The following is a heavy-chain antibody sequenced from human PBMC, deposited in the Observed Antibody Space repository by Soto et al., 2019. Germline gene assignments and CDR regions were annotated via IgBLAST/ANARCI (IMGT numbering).Heavy chain of an antibody. CDR2: ISRSSDFI. Sequence: GGSLRLSCAASGFTFSSCSMNWVRQAPGKGLEWVASISRSSDFIYHADSVRGRFTISRDNAKNTLYLQMNSLRAEDTAVYYCAILPGVTVFWCQGILVTVSS. J-gene: IGHJ4*02. D-gene: IGHD3-10*01. V-gene: IGHV3-21*04. CDR1: GFTFSSCS. CDR3: AILPGVTVF.